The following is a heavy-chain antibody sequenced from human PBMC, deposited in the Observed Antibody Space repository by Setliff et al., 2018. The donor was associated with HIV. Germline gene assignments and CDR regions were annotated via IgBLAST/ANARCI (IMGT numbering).Heavy chain of an antibody. J-gene: IGHJ5*02. CDR3: ARVLLRTNPLYGVASNWFDP. CDR2: ISSSSRYI. CDR1: GFTFSSYS. Sequence: PGGSLRLSCAASGFTFSSYSMNWVRQAPGKGLEWVSCISSSSRYIYYADSVKGRFTISRDNAKSSLFLQMSGLRPEDTAVYYCARVLLRTNPLYGVASNWFDPWGQGTLVTVSS. V-gene: IGHV3-21*04. D-gene: IGHD2-8*01.